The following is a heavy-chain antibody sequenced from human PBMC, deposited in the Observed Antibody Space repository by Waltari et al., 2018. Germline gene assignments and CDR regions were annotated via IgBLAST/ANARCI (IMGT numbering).Heavy chain of an antibody. Sequence: QLQLQESGPGLVKPSETLSLTCTVSGGSISSSSYYWSWIRQPAGKGLEWIGRIYTSGSTNYNPSLKSRVTMSVDTSKNQFSLKLSSVTAADTAVYYCARGRTIFGAQGGWFDPWGQGTLVTVSS. V-gene: IGHV4-61*02. J-gene: IGHJ5*02. CDR1: GGSISSSSYY. CDR3: ARGRTIFGAQGGWFDP. D-gene: IGHD3-3*01. CDR2: IYTSGST.